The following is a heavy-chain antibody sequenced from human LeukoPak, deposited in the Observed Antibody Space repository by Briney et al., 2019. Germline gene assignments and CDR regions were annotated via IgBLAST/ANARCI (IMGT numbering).Heavy chain of an antibody. J-gene: IGHJ4*02. Sequence: PGGSLRLSCAASGFIFSSYSMIWVRQAPGKGLEWVSFISTRSSTIYYADSVKGRFTISRDNAKNSLYLQMNSLRAEDTAVYYCARSNGDYSGVDYWGQGTLVTVSS. CDR1: GFIFSSYS. V-gene: IGHV3-48*01. CDR3: ARSNGDYSGVDY. CDR2: ISTRSSTI. D-gene: IGHD4-17*01.